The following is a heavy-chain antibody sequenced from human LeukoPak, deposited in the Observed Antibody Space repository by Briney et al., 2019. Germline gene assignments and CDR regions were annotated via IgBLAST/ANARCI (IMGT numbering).Heavy chain of an antibody. CDR2: IWYDGSNK. Sequence: GRSLRLSCAASGFTFSSYGMHWVRQAPGKGLEWVAVIWYDGSNKYYADSVKGRFTISRDNSKNTLYLQMNSLRAEDTAVYYCARDGSGYSYGYCWGQGTLVTVSS. CDR1: GFTFSSYG. CDR3: ARDGSGYSYGYC. V-gene: IGHV3-33*01. J-gene: IGHJ4*02. D-gene: IGHD5-18*01.